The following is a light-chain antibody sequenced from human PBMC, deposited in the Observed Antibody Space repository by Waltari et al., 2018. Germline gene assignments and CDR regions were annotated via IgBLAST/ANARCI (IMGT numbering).Light chain of an antibody. J-gene: IGKJ3*01. CDR3: QQRSQWPPVT. CDR2: DAS. V-gene: IGKV3-11*01. Sequence: EIVLTQSPATLSLSPGERATLPSRASQSVNTYLAWYQQKPGQAPRLLIYDASNRATGIPARFSGCGSGTDFTLTISSLEPEDFAIYYCQQRSQWPPVTFGPGTKVNIK. CDR1: QSVNTY.